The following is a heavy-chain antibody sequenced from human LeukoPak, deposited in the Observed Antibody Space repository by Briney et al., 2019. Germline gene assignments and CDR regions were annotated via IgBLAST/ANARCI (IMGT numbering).Heavy chain of an antibody. J-gene: IGHJ4*02. Sequence: GGYLGRYCAASEFSVGSDGMTRVRQAPGEGLEWVSLIYSGGSTYYADSVKGRFTISGDNSKNTLYLQMNSLRAEDTAVYYCAIGPSGYNNTGGQGPLLTVS. CDR1: EFSVGSDG. CDR3: AIGPSGYNNT. V-gene: IGHV3-66*01. CDR2: IYSGGST. D-gene: IGHD5-12*01.